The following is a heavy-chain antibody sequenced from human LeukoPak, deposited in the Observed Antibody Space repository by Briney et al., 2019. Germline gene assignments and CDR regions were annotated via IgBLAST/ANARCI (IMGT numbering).Heavy chain of an antibody. J-gene: IGHJ4*02. CDR3: ARDSKGIAVAEGYDY. D-gene: IGHD6-19*01. Sequence: GGSLRLSCAASGFTFDDYAMHWVRQAPGKGLEWVSGISWNSGSIGYADSVNGRFTISRDNSKNTLYLQMNSLRAEDTAVYYCARDSKGIAVAEGYDYWGQGTLVTVSS. CDR2: ISWNSGSI. V-gene: IGHV3-9*01. CDR1: GFTFDDYA.